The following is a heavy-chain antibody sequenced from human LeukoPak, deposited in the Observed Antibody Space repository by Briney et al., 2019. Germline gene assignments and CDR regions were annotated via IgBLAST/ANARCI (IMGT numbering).Heavy chain of an antibody. CDR3: ARGQRAGIAAAGTFDY. J-gene: IGHJ4*02. CDR1: GDSVSSNSAA. Sequence: SQTLSLTCAISGDSVSSNSAAWNWIRQSPSRGLEWLGRTYYRSKWYNDYAVSVKSRITINPDTSKNQFSLQLNSVTPEDTAVYYCARGQRAGIAAAGTFDYWGQGTLVTVSS. D-gene: IGHD6-13*01. V-gene: IGHV6-1*01. CDR2: TYYRSKWYN.